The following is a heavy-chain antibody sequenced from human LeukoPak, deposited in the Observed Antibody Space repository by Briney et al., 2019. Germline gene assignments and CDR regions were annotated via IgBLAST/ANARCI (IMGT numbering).Heavy chain of an antibody. D-gene: IGHD6-19*01. Sequence: GGSLRLSCAASGFTFSSYWMSWVRQAPGKGLEWVANIKQDGSEKYYVDSVKGRFTISRDNAKNSLYLQMNSLRAEDTAVYYCAREASSGWDYFDYWGQGTPVTVSS. CDR1: GFTFSSYW. J-gene: IGHJ4*02. CDR2: IKQDGSEK. V-gene: IGHV3-7*01. CDR3: AREASSGWDYFDY.